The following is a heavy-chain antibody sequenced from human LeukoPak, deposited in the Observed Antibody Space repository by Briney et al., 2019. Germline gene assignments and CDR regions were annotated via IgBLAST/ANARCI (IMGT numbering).Heavy chain of an antibody. Sequence: GGSLRLSCAVSGITLSNYGVSGVRQAPGEGLEWVAGISDSGGSTNYADSEKGRFIISRDNPKNTRYLQMNSLRAEDTAVYFCAKRGIVIRAVIIVGFHKEAYYFDYWGQGALVTVSS. V-gene: IGHV3-23*01. CDR2: ISDSGGST. J-gene: IGHJ4*02. D-gene: IGHD3-10*01. CDR1: GITLSNYG. CDR3: AKRGIVIRAVIIVGFHKEAYYFDY.